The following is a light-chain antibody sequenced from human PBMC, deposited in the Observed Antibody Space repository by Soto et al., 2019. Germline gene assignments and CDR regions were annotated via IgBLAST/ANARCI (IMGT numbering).Light chain of an antibody. V-gene: IGLV1-44*01. Sequence: QSVLTQPPSASGTPGQRVTFSCSGSSSNIGINTVNWYRQLPGTAPQLLISDNHRRPSGVPDRFSGSKSGTSASLAISGLQSEDEATNFCAAWDVSLKGFVFGTGTKVTVL. CDR3: AAWDVSLKGFV. CDR1: SSNIGINT. J-gene: IGLJ1*01. CDR2: DNH.